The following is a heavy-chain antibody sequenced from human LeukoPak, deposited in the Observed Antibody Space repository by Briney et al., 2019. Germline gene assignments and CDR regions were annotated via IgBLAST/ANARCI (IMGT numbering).Heavy chain of an antibody. CDR3: AKDGRFLEWLLLYYFDY. Sequence: PGGSLRLSCAASGFTFSSYAVSWVRQAPGKGLEWVSAISGSGGSTYYADSVKGRFTISRDNSKNTLYLQMNSLRAEDTAVYYCAKDGRFLEWLLLYYFDYWGQGTLVTVSS. D-gene: IGHD3-3*01. CDR2: ISGSGGST. V-gene: IGHV3-23*01. J-gene: IGHJ4*02. CDR1: GFTFSSYA.